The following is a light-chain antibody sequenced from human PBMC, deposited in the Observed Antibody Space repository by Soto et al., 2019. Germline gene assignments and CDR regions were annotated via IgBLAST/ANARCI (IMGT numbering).Light chain of an antibody. J-gene: IGKJ1*01. Sequence: IQLTQSPSSLSASIGDRVTITCRASQSISRYLNWYQHKPGKAPKLLINAASSLERGVPSRFSGSGSGTDFSLIIGRLEPEDFAVYICQQYGASPWTFGQGTKV. CDR3: QQYGASPWT. CDR1: QSISRY. CDR2: AAS. V-gene: IGKV1-39*01.